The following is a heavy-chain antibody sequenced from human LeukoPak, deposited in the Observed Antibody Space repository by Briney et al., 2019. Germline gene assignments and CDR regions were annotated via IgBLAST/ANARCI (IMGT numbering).Heavy chain of an antibody. CDR3: AKGPGYSSSWYYFDY. D-gene: IGHD6-13*01. V-gene: IGHV3-30*18. CDR1: GFTFSSYG. CDR2: ISYDGSNK. Sequence: PGGSLRLSCAASGFTFSSYGMHWVRQAPGKGPEWVAVISYDGSNKYYADSVKGRFTISRDNSKNTLYLQMNSLRAEDTAVYYCAKGPGYSSSWYYFDYWGQGTLVTVSS. J-gene: IGHJ4*02.